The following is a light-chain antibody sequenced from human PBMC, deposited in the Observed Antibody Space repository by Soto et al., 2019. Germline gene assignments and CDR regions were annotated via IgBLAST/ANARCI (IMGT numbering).Light chain of an antibody. CDR2: DAS. V-gene: IGKV3-11*01. CDR1: QSVSSY. Sequence: ILLTQSPATLALSSRERVTLSCRASQSVSSYLAWYQQKPGQAPRLLIYDASNRATGIPARFSGSGSGTDFTLTIRSLEPEDFAVYYCQQRSNWPPITFGQGTRLEIK. CDR3: QQRSNWPPIT. J-gene: IGKJ5*01.